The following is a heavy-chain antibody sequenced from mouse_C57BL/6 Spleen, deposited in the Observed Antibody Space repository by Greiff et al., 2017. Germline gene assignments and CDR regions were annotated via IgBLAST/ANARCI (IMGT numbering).Heavy chain of an antibody. CDR3: ALRGQ. J-gene: IGHJ2*01. CDR1: GYTFTSYW. V-gene: IGHV1-61*01. D-gene: IGHD3-3*01. CDR2: LYPSDSET. Sequence: VQLQQPGAELVRPGSSVKLSCKASGYTFTSYWMDWVKQRPGQGLEWIGNLYPSDSETHYNQKFKDKATLTVDKSSSTAYMQLSSLTSEDSAVYYCALRGQWGQGTTLTVSS.